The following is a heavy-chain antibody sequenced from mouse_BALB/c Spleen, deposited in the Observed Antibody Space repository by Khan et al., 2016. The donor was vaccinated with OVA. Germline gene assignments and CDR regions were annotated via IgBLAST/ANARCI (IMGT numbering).Heavy chain of an antibody. Sequence: VQLQQSGPELVKPGASVRISCKASGYTFTSYYIHWVKQRPGQGLEWIGWIYPGNGNTDCNEKFKGKATLTADKSSSTAYMQLRSLTSEDAAVYCFARWGGNHPSFTMDYWGQGTSVTVSS. D-gene: IGHD2-1*01. J-gene: IGHJ4*01. CDR3: ARWGGNHPSFTMDY. CDR1: GYTFTSYY. CDR2: IYPGNGNT. V-gene: IGHV1S56*01.